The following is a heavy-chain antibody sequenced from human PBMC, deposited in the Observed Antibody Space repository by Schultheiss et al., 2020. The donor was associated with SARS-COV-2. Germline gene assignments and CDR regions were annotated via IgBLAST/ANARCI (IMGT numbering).Heavy chain of an antibody. CDR2: IWYDGSNK. J-gene: IGHJ6*02. Sequence: GGSLRLSCAASGFTVSSNYMSWVRQAPGKGLEWVAVIWYDGSNKYYADSVKGRFTISRDNSKNTLYLQMNSLRAEDTAVYYCARDIKSSGWYVNHYYYGMDVWGQGTTVTVSS. D-gene: IGHD6-19*01. V-gene: IGHV3-33*08. CDR1: GFTVSSNY. CDR3: ARDIKSSGWYVNHYYYGMDV.